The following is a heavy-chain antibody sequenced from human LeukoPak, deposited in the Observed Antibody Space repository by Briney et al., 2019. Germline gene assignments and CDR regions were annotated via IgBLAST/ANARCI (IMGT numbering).Heavy chain of an antibody. CDR1: GGTFSSYA. CDR3: ARGAQGRFDFDY. Sequence: ASVKVSCKASGGTFSSYAISWVRQAPGQGLEWMGGIIPIFGTANYAQKFQGRVTITADESTSTAYMELSSLRSEDTAVYYCARGAQGRFDFDYWGQGTLVTVSS. J-gene: IGHJ4*02. D-gene: IGHD1-26*01. V-gene: IGHV1-69*13. CDR2: IIPIFGTA.